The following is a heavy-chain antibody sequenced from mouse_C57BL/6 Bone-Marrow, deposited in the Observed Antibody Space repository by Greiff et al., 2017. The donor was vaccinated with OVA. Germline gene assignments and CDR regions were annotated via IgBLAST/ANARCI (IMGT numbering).Heavy chain of an antibody. CDR2: INPNYGTT. V-gene: IGHV1-39*01. D-gene: IGHD2-5*01. J-gene: IGHJ2*01. CDR3: AENSNYVGVYFDY. Sequence: EVKLLESGPELVKPGASVKISCKASGYSFTDYNMNWVKQSNGKSLEWIGVINPNYGTTSYNQKFKGKATLTVDQSSSTAYMQLNSLTSEEAAVYYCAENSNYVGVYFDYWGQGTTLTVSS. CDR1: GYSFTDYN.